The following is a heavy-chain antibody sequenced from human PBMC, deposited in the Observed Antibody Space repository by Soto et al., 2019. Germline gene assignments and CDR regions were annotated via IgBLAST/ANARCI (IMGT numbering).Heavy chain of an antibody. J-gene: IGHJ6*03. CDR2: IYYSGST. CDR1: GGSISSYY. CDR3: ARARYSSSAYYYYYMDV. D-gene: IGHD6-6*01. V-gene: IGHV4-59*12. Sequence: PSETLSLTCTVSGGSISSYYWSWIRQPPGKGLEWIGYIYYSGSTNYNPSLKSRVTISVDTSKNQFSLKLSSVTAADTAVYYCARARYSSSAYYYYYMDVWGKGTTVTVSS.